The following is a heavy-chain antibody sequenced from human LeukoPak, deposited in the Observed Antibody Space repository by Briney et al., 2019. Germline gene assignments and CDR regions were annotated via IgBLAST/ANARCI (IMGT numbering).Heavy chain of an antibody. D-gene: IGHD6-19*01. CDR1: GGSISSYY. J-gene: IGHJ2*01. CDR3: ASGAVAGGWYFDL. CDR2: IYYSGST. Sequence: SETLSLTCTVSGGSISSYYWGWIRQPPGKGLEWIGYIYYSGSTNYNPSLKSRVTISVDTSKNQFSLKLSSVTAADTAVYYCASGAVAGGWYFDLWGRGTLVTVSS. V-gene: IGHV4-59*01.